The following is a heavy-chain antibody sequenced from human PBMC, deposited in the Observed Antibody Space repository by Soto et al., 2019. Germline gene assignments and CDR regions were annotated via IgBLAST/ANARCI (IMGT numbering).Heavy chain of an antibody. Sequence: QVQLQQWGAGLLKPSETLSLTCAVYGGSLSGYYWSWIRQPPGKALEWIGEINYSGNTNYNPSLKSRVTISVATSKNQRFLNLSSVSAADTAMYYCARHHVRGRTIAGAAEFWGQGTLVTVSS. CDR1: GGSLSGYY. J-gene: IGHJ4*02. V-gene: IGHV4-34*01. CDR3: ARHHVRGRTIAGAAEF. D-gene: IGHD1-26*01. CDR2: INYSGNT.